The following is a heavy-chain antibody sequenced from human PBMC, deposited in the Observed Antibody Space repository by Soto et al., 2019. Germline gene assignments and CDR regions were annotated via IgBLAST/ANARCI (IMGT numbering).Heavy chain of an antibody. D-gene: IGHD1-1*01. Sequence: QVQLVESGGGVVQPGTSLRLSCAASGFTSSSYSIHWVRQAPGKGLDWVAVISYDGNTQFYGDSVKGRFIVSRDNSRKTLYLQLTNLKAENTAVYYCEKVQGPPRISTPALDYGGQGPLVTVSS. CDR2: ISYDGNTQ. CDR1: GFTSSSYS. J-gene: IGHJ4*02. CDR3: EKVQGPPRISTPALDY. V-gene: IGHV3-30-3*01.